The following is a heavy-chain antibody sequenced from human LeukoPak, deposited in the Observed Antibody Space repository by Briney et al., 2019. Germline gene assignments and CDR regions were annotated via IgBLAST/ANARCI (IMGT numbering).Heavy chain of an antibody. CDR1: GGSISSYY. Sequence: SETLSLTCTVSGGSISSYYWGWIRQPPGKGLEWIGSIYYSGSTYYNPSLKSRVTISVDTSKNQFSLKLSSVTAADTAVYYCARRRYYSLAQVFDYWGQGTLVTVSS. CDR2: IYYSGST. CDR3: ARRRYYSLAQVFDY. V-gene: IGHV4-39*07. D-gene: IGHD3-22*01. J-gene: IGHJ4*02.